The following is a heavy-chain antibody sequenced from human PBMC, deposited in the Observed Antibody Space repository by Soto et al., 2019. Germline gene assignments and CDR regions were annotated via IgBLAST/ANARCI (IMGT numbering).Heavy chain of an antibody. CDR2: IDPSDSYT. CDR3: ARQDIVVVPAAIRADYYYYYGMDV. CDR1: GYSFTSYW. J-gene: IGHJ6*02. V-gene: IGHV5-10-1*01. Sequence: GESLKISCKGSGYSFTSYWISWARQMPGKGLEWMGRIDPSDSYTNYSPSFQGHVTISADKSISTAYLQWSSLKASDTAMYYCARQDIVVVPAAIRADYYYYYGMDVWGQGTTVTVSS. D-gene: IGHD2-2*02.